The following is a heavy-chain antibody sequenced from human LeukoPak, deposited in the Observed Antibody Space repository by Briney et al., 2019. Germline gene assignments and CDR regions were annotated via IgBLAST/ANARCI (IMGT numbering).Heavy chain of an antibody. CDR1: GYSFTSYW. V-gene: IGHV5-51*01. Sequence: GESLKISCKGSGYSFTSYWIGWVRQMPGKGLEWMGIIYPGDSDTRYSPSFQGQVTISADKSISTAYLQWSSLKASDTAMYYCARESNSSGWRYDAFDIWGQGTMVTVSS. CDR3: ARESNSSGWRYDAFDI. CDR2: IYPGDSDT. J-gene: IGHJ3*02. D-gene: IGHD6-25*01.